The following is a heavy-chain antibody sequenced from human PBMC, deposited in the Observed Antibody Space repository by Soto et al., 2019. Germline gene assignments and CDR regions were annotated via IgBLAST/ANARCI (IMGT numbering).Heavy chain of an antibody. J-gene: IGHJ5*02. CDR1: GDSIDSFF. D-gene: IGHD3-22*01. Sequence: SETLSLTCTVSGDSIDSFFWSWIRQPPGKGLEWIGYVHYTGSSNYSPSLKSRVTILVDTSKNQFSLKLSSVTAADTAVYYCARASDSSRSWFDPWGQGTLVTVSS. CDR2: VHYTGSS. V-gene: IGHV4-59*01. CDR3: ARASDSSRSWFDP.